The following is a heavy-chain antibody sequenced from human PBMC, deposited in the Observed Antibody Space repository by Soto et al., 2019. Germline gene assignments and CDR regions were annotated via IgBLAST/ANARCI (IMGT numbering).Heavy chain of an antibody. Sequence: GSLRLSCAASGLTFSDSAIHWVRQASGKWLEWVGRIRSKTNNYATTYAASVKGRFTISRDDSKNTAYLQMNSLKTEDTAVYYCTRPIYELRFYSCNVIDVWGQGTTVIVSS. V-gene: IGHV3-73*01. CDR2: IRSKTNNYAT. D-gene: IGHD5-12*01. CDR1: GLTFSDSA. J-gene: IGHJ6*02. CDR3: TRPIYELRFYSCNVIDV.